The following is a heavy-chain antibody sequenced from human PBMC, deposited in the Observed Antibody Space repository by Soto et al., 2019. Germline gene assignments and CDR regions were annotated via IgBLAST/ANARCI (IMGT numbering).Heavy chain of an antibody. V-gene: IGHV3-23*01. CDR2: ISGSGGST. D-gene: IGHD5-12*01. CDR1: GFTFSSYA. J-gene: IGHJ4*02. Sequence: GGSLRLSCAASGFTFSSYAMSWVRQAPGKGLEWVSAISGSGGSTYYADSVKGRFTISRDNSKNTLYLQMNSLRAEDTAVYYCAKDALDSGYDYVIWDYFDYWGQGTLVTVS. CDR3: AKDALDSGYDYVIWDYFDY.